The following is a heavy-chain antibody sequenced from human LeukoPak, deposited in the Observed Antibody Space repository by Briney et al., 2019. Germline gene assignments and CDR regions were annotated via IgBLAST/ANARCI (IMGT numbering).Heavy chain of an antibody. V-gene: IGHV1-18*01. CDR2: ISAYNGNT. CDR3: ARGRGAVAGNNWFDP. D-gene: IGHD6-19*01. CDR1: GYTFTSYG. Sequence: ASVKVSCKASGYTFTSYGFSWVRQAPGQGLEWMGWISAYNGNTNYAQKLQGRVTMTTDTSTSTAYMELTILRSDDTGVYYCARGRGAVAGNNWFDPWGQGTLVTVSS. J-gene: IGHJ5*02.